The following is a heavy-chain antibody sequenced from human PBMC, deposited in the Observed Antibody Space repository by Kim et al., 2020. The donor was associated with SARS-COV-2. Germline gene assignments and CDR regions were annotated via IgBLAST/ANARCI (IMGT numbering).Heavy chain of an antibody. Sequence: GSPSTNPSLKSRVTISVDTSKNQFSLKVSSVTAADTAVYYCASIEVFDFDYWGQGTLVTVSS. V-gene: IGHV4-34*01. CDR2: GSP. CDR3: ASIEVFDFDY. J-gene: IGHJ4*02.